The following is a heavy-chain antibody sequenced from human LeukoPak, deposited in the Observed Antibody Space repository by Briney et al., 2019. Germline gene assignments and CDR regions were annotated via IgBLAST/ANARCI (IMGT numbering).Heavy chain of an antibody. V-gene: IGHV4-61*08. Sequence: PSETLSLTCTVSGGSISSGEYYWSWIRQPPGKGLEWIGYIHYSGSTNYNPSLKSRVTISVDTSKNQFSLKLSSVTAADTAVYYCARESLAVAGEFDYWGQGTLVTVSS. CDR1: GGSISSGEYY. CDR2: IHYSGST. CDR3: ARESLAVAGEFDY. D-gene: IGHD6-19*01. J-gene: IGHJ4*02.